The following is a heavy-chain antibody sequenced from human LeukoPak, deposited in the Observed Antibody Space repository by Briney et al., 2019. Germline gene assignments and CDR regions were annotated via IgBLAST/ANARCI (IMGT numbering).Heavy chain of an antibody. CDR3: ASKKGGYCSGGSCYSEGYDYYMDV. D-gene: IGHD2-15*01. CDR2: IYYSEST. J-gene: IGHJ6*03. CDR1: GGSIRSYY. Sequence: PSETLSLTCTVSGGSIRSYYWSWIRQPPGKGLEWIGYIYYSESTNYNPSLQRLITISVDTSKNQFSLKLSSVTAADTAVYYCASKKGGYCSGGSCYSEGYDYYMDVWGKGTTVTVSS. V-gene: IGHV4-59*01.